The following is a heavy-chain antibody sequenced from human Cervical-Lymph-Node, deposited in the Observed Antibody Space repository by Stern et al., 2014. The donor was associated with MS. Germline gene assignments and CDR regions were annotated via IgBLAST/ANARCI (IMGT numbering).Heavy chain of an antibody. D-gene: IGHD3-10*01. CDR2: IYPDDSDA. Sequence: EVQLLESGAEVKKPGESLKISCKGSGYNFASYWIGWVRQVPGKGLEWMGIIYPDDSDARYTPSFQGQVTMSADESIGTAYLQWSSLKASDTAFYFCARKGTYGLDYWGQGALVTVSS. CDR1: GYNFASYW. V-gene: IGHV5-51*01. CDR3: ARKGTYGLDY. J-gene: IGHJ4*02.